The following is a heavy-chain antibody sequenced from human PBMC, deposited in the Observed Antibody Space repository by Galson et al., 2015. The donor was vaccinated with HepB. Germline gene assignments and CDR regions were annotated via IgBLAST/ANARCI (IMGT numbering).Heavy chain of an antibody. V-gene: IGHV3-30-3*01. J-gene: IGHJ4*02. CDR3: ARDRGIAAHLFDY. D-gene: IGHD6-6*01. CDR2: ISYDGSNK. CDR1: GFTFSSYA. Sequence: SLRLSCAASGFTFSSYAMHWVRQAPGKGLEWVAVISYDGSNKYYADSVKGRFTISRDNSKNTLYLQMNSLRAEDTAVYYCARDRGIAAHLFDYWGQGTLVTVSS.